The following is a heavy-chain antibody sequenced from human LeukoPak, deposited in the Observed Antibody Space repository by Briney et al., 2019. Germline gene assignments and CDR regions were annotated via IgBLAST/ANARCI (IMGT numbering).Heavy chain of an antibody. V-gene: IGHV3-48*01. CDR2: ICSSSSTI. CDR1: GFTFSDYG. CDR3: ARSSRELGGYAPWELMPPFDY. D-gene: IGHD1-7*01. J-gene: IGHJ4*02. Sequence: PGGSLRLSCAAAGFTFSDYGKNWVRQAPGKGLEWVSYICSSSSTIYYADSVKGRFTSSRDNAKNSLYLQMNSLRAEDTAVYYCARSSRELGGYAPWELMPPFDYWGQGTLVTVSS.